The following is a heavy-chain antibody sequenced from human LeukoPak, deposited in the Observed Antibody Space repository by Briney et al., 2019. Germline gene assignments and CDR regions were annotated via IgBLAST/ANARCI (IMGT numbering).Heavy chain of an antibody. Sequence: PSETLSLTCTVSGGSISSYYWSWIRQPAGKGLEWIGRIYTSGSTNYNPSLKSRVTMSVDTSKNQFSLKLSSVTAADTAVYYCARVRDEPEYSSGWTGDAFDIWGQGTMVTVSS. CDR1: GGSISSYY. CDR3: ARVRDEPEYSSGWTGDAFDI. D-gene: IGHD6-19*01. V-gene: IGHV4-4*07. CDR2: IYTSGST. J-gene: IGHJ3*02.